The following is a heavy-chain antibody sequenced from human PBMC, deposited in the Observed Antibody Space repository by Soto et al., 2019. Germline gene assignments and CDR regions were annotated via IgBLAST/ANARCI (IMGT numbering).Heavy chain of an antibody. J-gene: IGHJ5*02. V-gene: IGHV1-8*01. CDR3: ARGRTFYDGSGYYSP. CDR2: MNPNSGNT. D-gene: IGHD3-22*01. Sequence: QVQLVQSGAEVKKPGASVKVSYKASGYTFTSYDINWVRQATGQGLERMGWMNPNSGNTGYAQKFQGRVTMTRNTSISTAYMELSSLRSEDTAVYYCARGRTFYDGSGYYSPWGQGTLVTVSS. CDR1: GYTFTSYD.